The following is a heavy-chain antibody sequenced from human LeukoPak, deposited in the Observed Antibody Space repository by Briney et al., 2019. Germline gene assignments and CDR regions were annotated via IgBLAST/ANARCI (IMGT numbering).Heavy chain of an antibody. V-gene: IGHV3-23*01. D-gene: IGHD3-9*01. CDR2: ITGSGGNT. CDR1: GVAFRNDA. J-gene: IGHJ4*02. Sequence: ACPRLSCAASGVAFRNDAMGWVRPAPGKGLEWVSAITGSGGNTYYAESVHRRLTIPRDNSKNTVFLQMNSLRAEDTAVYYCAKWGDYDVLTGYYDFHYWGQGTLVTVSS. CDR3: AKWGDYDVLTGYYDFHY.